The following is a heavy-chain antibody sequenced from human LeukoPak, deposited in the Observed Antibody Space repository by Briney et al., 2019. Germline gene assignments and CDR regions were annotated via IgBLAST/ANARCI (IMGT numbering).Heavy chain of an antibody. CDR3: AKVGPAGYYFDY. V-gene: IGHV3-9*01. CDR1: GFTFDDYA. D-gene: IGHD2-2*01. CDR2: ISWNSGSI. Sequence: GGSLRLSCAASGFTFDDYAMHWVRQAPGKGLEWVSGISWNSGSIGYADSVKGRFTISRDNAKNSLYLQMNSLRAEDTALYYCAKVGPAGYYFDYWGQGTLVTVSS. J-gene: IGHJ4*02.